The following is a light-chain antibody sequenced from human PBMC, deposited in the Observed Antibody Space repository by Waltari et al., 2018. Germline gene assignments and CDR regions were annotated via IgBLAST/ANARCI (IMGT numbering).Light chain of an antibody. Sequence: EIVMTQSPATLSVSPGERVTLSCRASQSVSNSLAWYQLKPGQAPRLLIYGASTRATGIPARFSGSGSGTEFTLTISSLQSEDFAVYYCQQYNNWWTFGQGTKVEIK. CDR3: QQYNNWWT. V-gene: IGKV3-15*01. CDR2: GAS. J-gene: IGKJ1*01. CDR1: QSVSNS.